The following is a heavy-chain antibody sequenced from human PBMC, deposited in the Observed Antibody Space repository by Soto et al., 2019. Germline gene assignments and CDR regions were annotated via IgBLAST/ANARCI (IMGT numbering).Heavy chain of an antibody. J-gene: IGHJ6*03. CDR2: ISSSSSYI. CDR3: ARSQPVSPGIAVAADYYMDV. V-gene: IGHV3-21*04. Sequence: GGSLRLSCAASGFTFSSYSMNWVRQAPGKGLEWVSSISSSSSYIYYADSVKGRFTISRDNTKNSLYLQMNSLRSDDTAVYYCARSQPVSPGIAVAADYYMDVWGKGTTVTVSS. CDR1: GFTFSSYS. D-gene: IGHD6-19*01.